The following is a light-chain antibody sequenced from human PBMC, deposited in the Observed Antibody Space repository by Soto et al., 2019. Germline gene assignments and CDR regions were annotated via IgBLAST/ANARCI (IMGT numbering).Light chain of an antibody. CDR2: GAS. CDR3: QQYNNWPPIT. Sequence: EIVLTQYPATLSVSPGERATLSCRASQSVSSSYLAWYQQKPGQPPRLLIDGASTRATGIPARFSGSGSGTEFTLTISSLQSEDFAVYYCQQYNNWPPITFGQGTRLEIK. J-gene: IGKJ5*01. CDR1: QSVSSSY. V-gene: IGKV3-15*01.